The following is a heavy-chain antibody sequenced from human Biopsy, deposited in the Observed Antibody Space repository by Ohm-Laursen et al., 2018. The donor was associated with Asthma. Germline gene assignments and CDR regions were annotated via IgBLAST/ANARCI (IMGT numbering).Heavy chain of an antibody. CDR2: HDHEEGGT. Sequence: SVKVSCKVSGYSLTDLSMHWVRQAPGQGLKWMGGHDHEEGGTVNARRFQGRVTMTEDTSTDTAYMELSSLSSDDTAVYYCASDFPKDYVRYNFQFWGQGTLATVSS. CDR3: ASDFPKDYVRYNFQF. D-gene: IGHD4-17*01. CDR1: GYSLTDLS. J-gene: IGHJ4*02. V-gene: IGHV1-24*01.